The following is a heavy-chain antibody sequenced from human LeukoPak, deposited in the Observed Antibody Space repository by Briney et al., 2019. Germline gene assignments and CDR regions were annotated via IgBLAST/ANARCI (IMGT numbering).Heavy chain of an antibody. D-gene: IGHD6-19*01. CDR3: ARDLSSGWDAFDI. V-gene: IGHV3-53*01. CDR2: IYSGGST. J-gene: IGHJ3*02. CDR1: GFTFNTYP. Sequence: GGSLRLSCAASGFTFNTYPMSWVRQAPGKGLGWVSVIYSGGSTYYADSVKGRFTISRDNSKNTLYLQMNSLRAEDTAVYYCARDLSSGWDAFDIWGQGTMVTVSS.